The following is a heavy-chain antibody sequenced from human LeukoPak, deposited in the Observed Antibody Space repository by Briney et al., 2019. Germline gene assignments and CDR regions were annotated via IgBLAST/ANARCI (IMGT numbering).Heavy chain of an antibody. CDR2: ISYDGSNK. CDR3: AKGDYYDSSGTPPYYFDY. V-gene: IGHV3-30*18. D-gene: IGHD3-22*01. J-gene: IGHJ4*02. Sequence: GGSLRLSCAASGFTFSSYGMHWVRQAPGKGLEWVAVISYDGSNKYYADSVKGRFTISRDNSKNTLYLQMNSLRAEDTAVYYCAKGDYYDSSGTPPYYFDYWGQGTLVTVSS. CDR1: GFTFSSYG.